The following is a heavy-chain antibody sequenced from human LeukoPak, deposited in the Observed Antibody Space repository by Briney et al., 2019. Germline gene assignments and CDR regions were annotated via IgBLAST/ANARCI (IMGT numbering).Heavy chain of an antibody. CDR2: INWSGGST. D-gene: IGHD2-2*01. J-gene: IGHJ4*02. CDR3: ARAPITSPFYFDS. Sequence: GGSLRLSCTASGFAFDEHGMSWVRQVPGKGLAWVSGINWSGGSTAYTDPFRGRFTISRDNAKNSLYLQMDSLRAEDTALYYCARAPITSPFYFDSWGQGTLVTVSS. CDR1: GFAFDEHG. V-gene: IGHV3-20*04.